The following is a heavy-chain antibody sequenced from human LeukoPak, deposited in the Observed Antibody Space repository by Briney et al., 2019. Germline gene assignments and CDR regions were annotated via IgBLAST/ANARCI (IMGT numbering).Heavy chain of an antibody. CDR2: INGGGGST. D-gene: IGHD5-12*01. J-gene: IGHJ6*02. CDR3: ARDRVVATIWLLYYYYYGMDV. V-gene: IGHV3-23*01. Sequence: GGSLRLSCAASGFTFSTYAMSWVRQAPGKGLEWVSGINGGGGSTYYADSVRGRFTISRDNSKNTLYLQMNSLRAEDTAVYYCARDRVVATIWLLYYYYYGMDVWGQGTTVTVSS. CDR1: GFTFSTYA.